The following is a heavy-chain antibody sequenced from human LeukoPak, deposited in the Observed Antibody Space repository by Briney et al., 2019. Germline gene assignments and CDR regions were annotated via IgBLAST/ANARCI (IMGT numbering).Heavy chain of an antibody. V-gene: IGHV3-23*01. D-gene: IGHD3-10*01. CDR3: AKDSRILFFGEFTPAPLYVMDV. J-gene: IGHJ6*02. CDR1: GFTFSSYA. CDR2: INNSGDST. Sequence: SGGSLRLSCAASGFTFSSYAMSWVRQAPGKGLEWVSSINNSGDSTYYADSVKGRFTISRDNSKKTLYLQMHSLRAEDTAVYYCAKDSRILFFGEFTPAPLYVMDVWGQGTTVTVSS.